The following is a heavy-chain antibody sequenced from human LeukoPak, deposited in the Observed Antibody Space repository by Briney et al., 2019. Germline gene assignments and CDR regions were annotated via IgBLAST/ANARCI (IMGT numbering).Heavy chain of an antibody. CDR2: IYYSGST. D-gene: IGHD3-16*01. Sequence: SETLSLTCTVPGGSISSYYWSWIRQPPGKGLEWIGSIYYSGSTYYNPSLKSRVTISVDTSKNQFSLKLSSVTAADTAVYYCARAGGTFGVDYWGQGTLVTVSS. CDR1: GGSISSYY. V-gene: IGHV4-39*07. CDR3: ARAGGTFGVDY. J-gene: IGHJ4*02.